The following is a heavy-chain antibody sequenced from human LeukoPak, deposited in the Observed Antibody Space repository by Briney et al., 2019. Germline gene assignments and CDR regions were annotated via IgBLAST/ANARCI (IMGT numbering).Heavy chain of an antibody. D-gene: IGHD3-22*01. Sequence: SVKVSCKASGGTFSSYAISWVRQAPGQGLEWMGGIIPIFGTANYAQKFQGRVTITTDESTSTAYMELSSLRSEDTAVYYCARDARPRYYGSSGYLNWFDPWGQGTLVTVSS. J-gene: IGHJ5*02. CDR1: GGTFSSYA. CDR2: IIPIFGTA. V-gene: IGHV1-69*05. CDR3: ARDARPRYYGSSGYLNWFDP.